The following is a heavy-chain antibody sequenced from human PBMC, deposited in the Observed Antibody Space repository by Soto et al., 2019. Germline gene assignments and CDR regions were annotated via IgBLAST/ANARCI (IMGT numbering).Heavy chain of an antibody. CDR2: IYYSGST. J-gene: IGHJ3*02. Sequence: QVQLQESGPGLVKPSQTLSLTCTVPGGSISSGDYYWSWIRQPPGKGLEWIGYIYYSGSTYYNPSLKSRVTISVDTSKNQFSLKLSSVTAADTAVYYCASLTSRIIDAFDIWGQGTMVTVSS. V-gene: IGHV4-30-4*01. D-gene: IGHD3-16*01. CDR1: GGSISSGDYY. CDR3: ASLTSRIIDAFDI.